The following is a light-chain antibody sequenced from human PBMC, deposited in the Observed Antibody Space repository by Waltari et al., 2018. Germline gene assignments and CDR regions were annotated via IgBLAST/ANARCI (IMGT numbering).Light chain of an antibody. Sequence: EIVMTQSPATLSVSPGERATLSCRASQSVSSNLAWYQQKPGQAPRLRIYGASTRATGIPARFSGSGSGTEFTLTISSLQSEDFAVYYCQQYNNWPPFTFGPGTKVDIK. CDR3: QQYNNWPPFT. V-gene: IGKV3-15*01. J-gene: IGKJ3*01. CDR2: GAS. CDR1: QSVSSN.